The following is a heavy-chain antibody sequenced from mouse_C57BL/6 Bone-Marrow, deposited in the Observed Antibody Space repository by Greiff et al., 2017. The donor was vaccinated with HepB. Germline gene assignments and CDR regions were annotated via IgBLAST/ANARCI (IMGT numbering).Heavy chain of an antibody. CDR1: GYAFSSSW. Sequence: QVQLKESGPELVKPGASVKISCKASGYAFSSSWMNWVKQRPGKGLEWIGRIYPGDGDTNYNGKFKGKATLTADKSSSTAYMQLSSLTSEDSAVYFCARWGYDGYYGFAYWGQGTLVTVSA. D-gene: IGHD2-3*01. J-gene: IGHJ3*01. V-gene: IGHV1-82*01. CDR2: IYPGDGDT. CDR3: ARWGYDGYYGFAY.